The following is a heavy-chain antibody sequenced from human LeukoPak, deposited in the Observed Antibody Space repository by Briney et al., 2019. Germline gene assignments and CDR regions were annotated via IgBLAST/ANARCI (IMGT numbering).Heavy chain of an antibody. CDR2: IYYSGST. CDR1: GGSISSYY. J-gene: IGHJ5*02. CDR3: ARVEMHSSSWYNRWFDP. V-gene: IGHV4-59*01. D-gene: IGHD6-13*01. Sequence: PSETLSLTCTVSGGSISSYYWSWIRQPPGKGLEWIGYIYYSGSTNYNPSLKSRVTISVDTSKNQFSLKLSSVTAADTAVYYCARVEMHSSSWYNRWFDPWGQGTLVTVS.